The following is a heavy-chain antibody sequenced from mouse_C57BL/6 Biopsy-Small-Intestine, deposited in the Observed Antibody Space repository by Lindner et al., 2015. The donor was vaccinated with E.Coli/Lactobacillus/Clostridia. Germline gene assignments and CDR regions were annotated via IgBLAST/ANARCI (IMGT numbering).Heavy chain of an antibody. V-gene: IGHV1S135*01. CDR2: IDPYNGAT. J-gene: IGHJ3*01. CDR3: ARQLGLGAWFAY. D-gene: IGHD3-1*01. CDR1: GYSFTGYN. Sequence: VQLQESGPELVKPGASVKMSCKASGYSFTGYNMHWVKQSHGKSLEWIGYIDPYNGATTYNQKFEGKATLTVDKSSSTAYMQLNSLTSEDSAVYYCARQLGLGAWFAYWGQGTLVTVSA.